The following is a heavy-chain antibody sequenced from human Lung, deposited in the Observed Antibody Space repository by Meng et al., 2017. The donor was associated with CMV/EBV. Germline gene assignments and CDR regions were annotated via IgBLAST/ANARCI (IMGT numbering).Heavy chain of an antibody. CDR3: ARGGGYSSSSAYGMDV. CDR2: INPNSGGT. V-gene: IGHV1-2*02. D-gene: IGHD6-6*01. CDR1: GYTFTGYY. J-gene: IGHJ6*02. Sequence: ASXXVSXKASGYTFTGYYMHWVRQAPGQGLEWMGWINPNSGGTNYAQKFQGRVTMTRDTSISTAYMELSRLRSDDTAVYYCARGGGYSSSSAYGMDVWGQGXTVTGSS.